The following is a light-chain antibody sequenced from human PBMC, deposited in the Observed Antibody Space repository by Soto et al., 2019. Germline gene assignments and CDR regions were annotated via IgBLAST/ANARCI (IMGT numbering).Light chain of an antibody. J-gene: IGKJ5*01. V-gene: IGKV3-15*01. CDR2: GAS. CDR1: QNIGNK. CDR3: QQYIKWPIT. Sequence: IVMTQSPGTLSVSPGERATLSCMASQNIGNKVGWYQQKPGQAPRLLIYGASTRATGIPVRFSGSGSGTECTLTVSSLQSEDVSVYYCQQYIKWPITFGQGTRLEIK.